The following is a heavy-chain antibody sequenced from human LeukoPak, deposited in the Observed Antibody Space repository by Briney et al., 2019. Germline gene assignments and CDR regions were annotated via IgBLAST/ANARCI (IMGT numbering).Heavy chain of an antibody. CDR1: GGSISSSSYY. J-gene: IGHJ4*02. V-gene: IGHV4-39*01. D-gene: IGHD3-10*01. Sequence: PSETLSLTXTVSGGSISSSSYYWGWIRQPPGKGLEWLGSIYYSGSTYYNPSLKSRVTISVDTSKNQFSLKLSSVTAADTAVYYCARSPLMVRGVIITRQNDCWGQGTLVTVSS. CDR2: IYYSGST. CDR3: ARSPLMVRGVIITRQNDC.